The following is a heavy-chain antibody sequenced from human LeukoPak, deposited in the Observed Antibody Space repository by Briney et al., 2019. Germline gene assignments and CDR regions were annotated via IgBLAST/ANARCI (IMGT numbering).Heavy chain of an antibody. V-gene: IGHV3-7*01. CDR1: GFTFSRYW. J-gene: IGHJ4*02. D-gene: IGHD3-10*01. CDR3: ARSDRWFGAYYFDY. CDR2: IKEDGSEK. Sequence: GGSLRLSCAASGFTFSRYWMTWVRQAPGKGLEWVATIKEDGSEKYYVDSVKGRFTISRDNAKNSLYLQMNSLRAEDTAVYYCARSDRWFGAYYFDYWGQGTLVTVSS.